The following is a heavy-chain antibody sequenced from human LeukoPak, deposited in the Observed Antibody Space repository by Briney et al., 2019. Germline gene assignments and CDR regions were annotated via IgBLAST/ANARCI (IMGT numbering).Heavy chain of an antibody. Sequence: SDTLSLTCTVSNYSISNNNWWGWIRQPPGKGLEWIGYIYYSGTIYSNPSLKSRVTMSIDTSKNQFSLKLNSVTAVDTAVYYCASYRSGIHEGYLDYWGQGTLVTVSS. CDR2: IYYSGTI. CDR1: NYSISNNNW. J-gene: IGHJ4*02. CDR3: ASYRSGIHEGYLDY. V-gene: IGHV4-28*05. D-gene: IGHD1-26*01.